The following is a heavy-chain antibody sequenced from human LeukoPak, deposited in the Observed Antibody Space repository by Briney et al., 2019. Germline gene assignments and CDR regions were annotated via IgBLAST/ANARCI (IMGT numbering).Heavy chain of an antibody. Sequence: GGSLRLSCAASGFTFSNYGMHWVRQAPGKGLEWVAGMSYDGSDKYHADSVKGRLTISRDNSNNTLYMQMNSLRAEDTAVYYCAKGLYRSSSVIDQWGQGTLVTVSS. D-gene: IGHD6-6*01. CDR3: AKGLYRSSSVIDQ. J-gene: IGHJ4*02. CDR2: MSYDGSDK. V-gene: IGHV3-30*18. CDR1: GFTFSNYG.